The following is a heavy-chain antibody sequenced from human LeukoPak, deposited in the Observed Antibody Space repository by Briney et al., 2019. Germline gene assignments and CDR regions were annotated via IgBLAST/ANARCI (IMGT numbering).Heavy chain of an antibody. V-gene: IGHV1-69*04. CDR1: GGTFSSYA. J-gene: IGHJ4*02. D-gene: IGHD3-3*01. CDR3: ASQRRITIFGVVIPFDY. Sequence: SVKVSCKASGGTFSSYAISWVRQAPGQGLEWMGRIIPILGKANYAQKFQGRVTITADKSTSTAYMELSSLRSEDTAVYYCASQRRITIFGVVIPFDYWGQGTLVTVSS. CDR2: IIPILGKA.